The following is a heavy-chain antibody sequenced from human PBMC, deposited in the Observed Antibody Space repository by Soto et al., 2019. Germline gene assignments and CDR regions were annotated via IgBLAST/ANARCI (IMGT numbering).Heavy chain of an antibody. Sequence: ETLSLTCTVSGGSISRYYWSWIRQPPGKGLEWIGYLYNAGSTIYNPSLKSRVTISVDMSQNQFSLNLNYVTAADTAVYYCARDLWGYCGTDCYPLDVWGQGTTVTVS. CDR3: ARDLWGYCGTDCYPLDV. CDR1: GGSISRYY. J-gene: IGHJ6*02. CDR2: LYNAGST. V-gene: IGHV4-59*01. D-gene: IGHD2-21*02.